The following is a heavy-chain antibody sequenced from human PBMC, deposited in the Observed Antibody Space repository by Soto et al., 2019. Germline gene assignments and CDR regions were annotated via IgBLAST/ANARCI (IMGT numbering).Heavy chain of an antibody. CDR2: IIPIFGTA. V-gene: IGHV1-69*06. CDR1: GGTFSSYA. Sequence: QVQLVQSGAEVKKPGSSVKVSCKASGGTFSSYAISRVRQAPGQGLEWMGGIIPIFGTANYAQKFQGRVTITADKSTSTAYMELSSLRSEDTAVYYCASVKEYYYDSSGYYYYYYGMDVWGQGTTVTVSS. J-gene: IGHJ6*02. D-gene: IGHD3-22*01. CDR3: ASVKEYYYDSSGYYYYYYGMDV.